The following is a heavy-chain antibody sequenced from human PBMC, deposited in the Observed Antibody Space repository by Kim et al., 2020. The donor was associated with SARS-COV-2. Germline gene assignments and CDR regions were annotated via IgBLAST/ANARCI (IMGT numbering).Heavy chain of an antibody. D-gene: IGHD3-22*01. J-gene: IGHJ6*02. CDR1: GFTFSSYA. CDR2: ISYDGSNK. CDR3: ARDATYYYDSSGYYYPQTDYYYYYGMDV. V-gene: IGHV3-30*04. Sequence: GGSLRLSCAASGFTFSSYAMHWVRQAPGKGLEWVAVISYDGSNKYYADSVKGRFTISRDNSKNTLYLQMNSLRAEDTAVYYCARDATYYYDSSGYYYPQTDYYYYYGMDVWGQGPRSPSP.